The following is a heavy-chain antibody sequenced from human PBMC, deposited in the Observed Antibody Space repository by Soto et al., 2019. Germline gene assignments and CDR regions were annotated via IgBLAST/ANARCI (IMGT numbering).Heavy chain of an antibody. CDR3: ARTGTYGASRSHYSGMDV. CDR1: GGTRDKFI. D-gene: IGHD2-8*01. J-gene: IGHJ6*02. CDR2: IVPMLGTP. Sequence: AAVKVSCQASGGTRDKFIMNWLRQTPGRGLEWMGGIVPMLGTPTYAEKFKGRVRISATGSATTTYMEVTSLRSEDTAMYYCARTGTYGASRSHYSGMDVWGQGTTVTVSS. V-gene: IGHV1-69*13.